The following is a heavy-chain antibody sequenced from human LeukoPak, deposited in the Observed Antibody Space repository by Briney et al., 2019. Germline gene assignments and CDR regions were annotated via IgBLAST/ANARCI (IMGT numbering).Heavy chain of an antibody. J-gene: IGHJ3*02. CDR2: ISGSGGST. Sequence: GGSLRLSCAASGFTFSNYALSWVRQAPGKGLECVSAISGSGGSTYSADSLKGRFTISRDNSKNTLYLQINSLRADDTAVFYCAKPRGEEWLVGLYDAFDIWGQGTMVTVSS. CDR3: AKPRGEEWLVGLYDAFDI. V-gene: IGHV3-23*01. D-gene: IGHD6-19*01. CDR1: GFTFSNYA.